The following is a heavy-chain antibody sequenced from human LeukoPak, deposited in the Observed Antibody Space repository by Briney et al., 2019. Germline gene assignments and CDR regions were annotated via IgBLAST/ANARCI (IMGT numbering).Heavy chain of an antibody. CDR3: ARLISSHHSFDY. D-gene: IGHD2/OR15-2a*01. J-gene: IGHJ4*02. CDR1: GDSISSSSFF. CDR2: IFYTGST. V-gene: IGHV4-39*01. Sequence: PSETLSLTCTVSGDSISSSSFFWSWIRQLPGGGLEYIGSIFYTGSTYYNPSLKSRVTICIETSKNQFSLRLRSVTAADTAVFYCARLISSHHSFDYWGQGTLVTVSS.